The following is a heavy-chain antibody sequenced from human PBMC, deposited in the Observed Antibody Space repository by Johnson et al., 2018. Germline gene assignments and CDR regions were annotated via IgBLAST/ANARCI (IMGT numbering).Heavy chain of an antibody. CDR3: GNDLFTLARDNPKNSLYLQMNSLRAADTALYYCAKDMQGQDYVYYMDV. CDR1: GFSFDDYA. V-gene: IGHV3-9*01. J-gene: IGHJ6*03. CDR2: ISWISKST. D-gene: IGHD3-10*01. Sequence: VQLVESGGGLVQPGRSLRLSCAASGFSFDDYAMHWVRHAPGKGLEWVQGISWISKSTGYAGSVKGRCIISRDNAKHSRELAQNSLRAVDQAVYLCGNDLFTLARDNPKNSLYLQMNSLRAADTALYYCAKDMQGQDYVYYMDVWGKGTTVTVSS.